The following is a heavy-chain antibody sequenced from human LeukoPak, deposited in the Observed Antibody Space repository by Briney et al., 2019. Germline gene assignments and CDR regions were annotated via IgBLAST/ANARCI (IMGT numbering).Heavy chain of an antibody. CDR3: ARDRRVYCSSTSCYSHRFDP. D-gene: IGHD2-2*01. J-gene: IGHJ5*02. CDR2: IKTDGTTI. CDR1: GFTFSNYW. Sequence: GGSLRLSCATSGFTFSNYWMHWVRQTPGEGLVWVANIKTDGTTIHYADFVKGRFTISRDNAENSLYLQMNSLRAEDTAVYYCARDRRVYCSSTSCYSHRFDPWGQGTLVTVSS. V-gene: IGHV3-74*01.